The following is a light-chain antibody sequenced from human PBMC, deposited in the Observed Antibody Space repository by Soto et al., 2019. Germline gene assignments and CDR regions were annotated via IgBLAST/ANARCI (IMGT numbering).Light chain of an antibody. V-gene: IGKV1-39*01. Sequence: DIQMPQSPSSLSASVGDRVTITCRASQSISSYLNWYQQKPGKAPKLLIYAASSLQSGVPSRFSGSGSGTDFTLTISSLQPEDFATYYCQQRYSTPYTFGGGTKVEIK. CDR2: AAS. CDR3: QQRYSTPYT. J-gene: IGKJ4*01. CDR1: QSISSY.